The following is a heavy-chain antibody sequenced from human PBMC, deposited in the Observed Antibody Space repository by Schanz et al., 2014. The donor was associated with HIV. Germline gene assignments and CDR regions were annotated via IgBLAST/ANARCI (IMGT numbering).Heavy chain of an antibody. D-gene: IGHD2-15*01. CDR2: ISYDGSQQ. CDR1: GFTFSRYG. CDR3: VKDRGYCDGSGCYWGDL. V-gene: IGHV3-30*18. Sequence: QVQLVESGGGVVQPGGSLRLSCEASGFTFSRYGMHWVRQGPGKGLEWVAVISYDGSQQYYADSVKRRFTISRDNSNTLYLQMSSLRPEDTAVYYCVKDRGYCDGSGCYWGDLWGQGTLVSVSS. J-gene: IGHJ5*02.